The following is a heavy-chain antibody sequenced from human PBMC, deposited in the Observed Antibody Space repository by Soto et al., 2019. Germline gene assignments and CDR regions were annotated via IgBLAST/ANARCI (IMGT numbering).Heavy chain of an antibody. V-gene: IGHV3-23*01. D-gene: IGHD6-19*01. Sequence: GGSLRLSCEASGFTFSDCAMSWVRQAPGKGLEWVSGISGTGRSTFYADSVKDRFTISRDNSKNTVYLQMTSLRAEDTAVYYCAKGNTSGWYFFDYWGQGTLVTVSS. CDR2: ISGTGRST. CDR3: AKGNTSGWYFFDY. CDR1: GFTFSDCA. J-gene: IGHJ4*02.